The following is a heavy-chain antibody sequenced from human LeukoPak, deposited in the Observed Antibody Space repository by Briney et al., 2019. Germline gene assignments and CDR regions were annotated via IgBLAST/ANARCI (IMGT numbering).Heavy chain of an antibody. D-gene: IGHD3-22*01. V-gene: IGHV3-11*04. CDR1: GFTFTDYY. CDR3: AREYYDSSGYYKYFFDY. CDR2: ISPTGSRI. J-gene: IGHJ4*02. Sequence: PGGSLRLSCAASGFTFTDYYMSWIRQAPGKGLEWISYISPTGSRIYYTDSVKGRFTISRDNAKNSLYLQMNSLRAEDTAVYYCAREYYDSSGYYKYFFDYWGQGTLVTVSS.